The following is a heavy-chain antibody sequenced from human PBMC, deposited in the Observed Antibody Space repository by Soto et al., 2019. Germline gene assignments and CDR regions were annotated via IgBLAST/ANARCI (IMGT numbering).Heavy chain of an antibody. Sequence: PGGSLRLSCAASGFTFSSYGMHWVRQAPGKGLEWVAVIWYDGSNKYYADSVKGRFTISRDNSKNTLYLQMSSLRAEDTAVYYCARDGRLGYCSGGSCSDWFDPWGQGTLVTVSS. J-gene: IGHJ5*02. CDR1: GFTFSSYG. CDR3: ARDGRLGYCSGGSCSDWFDP. D-gene: IGHD2-15*01. V-gene: IGHV3-33*01. CDR2: IWYDGSNK.